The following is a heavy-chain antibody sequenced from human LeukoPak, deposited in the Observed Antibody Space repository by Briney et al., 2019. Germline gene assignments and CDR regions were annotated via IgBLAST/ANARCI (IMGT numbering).Heavy chain of an antibody. V-gene: IGHV3-30*03. Sequence: GGSLRLSCTASGFTFSSYGMHWVRQAPGRGLEWVAFISHDGTKKYYADSVKGRFTISRDNSLNTLYLEASTVRTEDAVVYYCARRQERFGELLALDYWGQGTLVTVSS. CDR3: ARRQERFGELLALDY. J-gene: IGHJ4*02. D-gene: IGHD3-10*01. CDR1: GFTFSSYG. CDR2: ISHDGTKK.